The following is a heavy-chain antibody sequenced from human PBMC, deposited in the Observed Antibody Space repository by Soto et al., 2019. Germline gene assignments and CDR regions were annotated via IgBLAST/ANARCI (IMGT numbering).Heavy chain of an antibody. CDR3: ALYCTNGVCYNYYYGMDV. V-gene: IGHV1-69*01. CDR1: GGTFSSYA. CDR2: IIPIFGTA. D-gene: IGHD2-8*01. J-gene: IGHJ6*02. Sequence: QVQLVQSGAEVKKPGSSVKVSCKASGGTFSSYAISWVRQAPGQGLEWMGGIIPIFGTANYAQKFQGRVTITADESTSTDYMELSSLRSEDTAVYYCALYCTNGVCYNYYYGMDVWGQGTTFTVSS.